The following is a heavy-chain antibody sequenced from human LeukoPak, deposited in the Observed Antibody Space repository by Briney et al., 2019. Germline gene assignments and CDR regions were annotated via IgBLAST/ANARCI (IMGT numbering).Heavy chain of an antibody. V-gene: IGHV4-39*07. CDR2: IYYSGST. CDR1: GGSISSSSYY. CDR3: ARSIRGSSWYGGGGVFDY. Sequence: PSETLSLTCTVSGGSISSSSYYWGWIRQPPGKGLEWIGSIYYSGSTYYNPSLKSRVTISVDTSKNQFSLKLSSVTAADTAVYYCARSIRGSSWYGGGGVFDYWGQGTLVTVSS. J-gene: IGHJ4*02. D-gene: IGHD6-13*01.